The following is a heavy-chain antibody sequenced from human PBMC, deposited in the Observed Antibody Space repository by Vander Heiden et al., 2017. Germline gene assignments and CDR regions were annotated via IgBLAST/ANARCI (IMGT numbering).Heavy chain of an antibody. J-gene: IGHJ4*02. CDR1: GFTVSGND. CDR2: SESVGRT. D-gene: IGHD3-22*01. V-gene: IGHV3-53*02. Sequence: EVQLVETGGGLIQPGGSLRLSCAASGFTVSGNDMSGVRQAQGKGLEWVSVSESVGRTYYADSVKGRFTISRDNSKNTLYLQMNSLRAEDTAVYYCARGAGYSSGYAFDYWGQGTLVTVSS. CDR3: ARGAGYSSGYAFDY.